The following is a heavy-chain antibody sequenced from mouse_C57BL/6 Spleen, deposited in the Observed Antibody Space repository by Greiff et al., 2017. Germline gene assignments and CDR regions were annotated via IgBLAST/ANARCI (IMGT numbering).Heavy chain of an antibody. J-gene: IGHJ1*03. Sequence: EVQLQQSGPELVKPGPSVKISCKASGFTFTDSYMNWVKQSHGTSLEWIGDINPNNGGTSYNQKFKGKATLTVDKSSSTAYMDLRSLTSEDSTVYYSAIGNWDTYFDVWATGTTVTVSS. V-gene: IGHV1-26*01. CDR1: GFTFTDSY. CDR2: INPNNGGT. CDR3: AIGNWDTYFDV. D-gene: IGHD4-1*01.